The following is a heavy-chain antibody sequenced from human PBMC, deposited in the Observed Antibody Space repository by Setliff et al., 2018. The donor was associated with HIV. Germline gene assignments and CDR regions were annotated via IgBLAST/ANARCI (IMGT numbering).Heavy chain of an antibody. CDR3: ARVGVDVVRHYYYYMDV. J-gene: IGHJ6*03. Sequence: SETLSLTCTVSGGSISSYYWSWIRQPPGEGLEWIGYIYYSGSTNYNPSLKSRVTISVDTSKNQFSLKLSSVTAADTAVYYCARVGVDVVRHYYYYMDVWGKGTTVTVSS. CDR2: IYYSGST. D-gene: IGHD3-10*01. CDR1: GGSISSYY. V-gene: IGHV4-59*01.